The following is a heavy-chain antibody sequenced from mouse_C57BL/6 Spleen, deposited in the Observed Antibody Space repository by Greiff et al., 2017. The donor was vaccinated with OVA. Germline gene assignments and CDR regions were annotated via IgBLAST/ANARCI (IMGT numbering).Heavy chain of an antibody. CDR1: GYAFSSYW. J-gene: IGHJ2*01. CDR2: IYPGDGDT. CDR3: ARFTTVVGNDY. V-gene: IGHV1-80*01. D-gene: IGHD1-1*01. Sequence: VQLQQSGAELVKPGASVKISCKASGYAFSSYWMNWVKQRPGKGLEWIGQIYPGDGDTKYNGKFKGKATLTADKSSSTAYMQLSSLTSEDSAVYFCARFTTVVGNDYWGQGTTLTVSS.